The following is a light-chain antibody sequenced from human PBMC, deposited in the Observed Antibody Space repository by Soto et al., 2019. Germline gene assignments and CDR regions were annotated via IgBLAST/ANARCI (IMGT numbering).Light chain of an antibody. Sequence: IVLSQSPGTLSLSPGERATLSCRASQSVSSSYLAWYQQKPGQAPRLLIYGASNRATGIPDRFSGSGSGTDFTLTISRLEPEDFAMYFCQQYGSSPPITFGQGTRLEIK. J-gene: IGKJ5*01. CDR1: QSVSSSY. V-gene: IGKV3-20*01. CDR3: QQYGSSPPIT. CDR2: GAS.